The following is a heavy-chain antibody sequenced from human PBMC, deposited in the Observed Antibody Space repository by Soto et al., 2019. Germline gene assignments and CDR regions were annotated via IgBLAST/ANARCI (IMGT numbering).Heavy chain of an antibody. V-gene: IGHV4-31*02. CDR1: GGYY. CDR3: ARFADPAVRRDSDHYYKDV. CDR2: VYYSGRT. J-gene: IGHJ6*03. Sequence: GGYYWYWIRQHPGEGLEYMGYVYYSGRTAYNPSLKSRISISLDTSQNQVSLVLTSVTAADTAVYYCARFADPAVRRDSDHYYKDVWGKGTSVTVS. D-gene: IGHD2-15*01.